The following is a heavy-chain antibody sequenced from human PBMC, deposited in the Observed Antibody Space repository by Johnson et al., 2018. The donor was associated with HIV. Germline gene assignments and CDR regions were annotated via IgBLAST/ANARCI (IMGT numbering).Heavy chain of an antibody. CDR1: GFIFSNNW. CDR3: ARHNAFDI. CDR2: IKQDGSEK. Sequence: MMLVESGGGLVRPGGSLRLSCAASGFIFSNNWMTWVRQAPGKGLEWVATIKQDGSEKYYVDSLKGRFSISRDNAKNSLYLQMNSLRAEDTAVYYCARHNAFDIWGQGTMVTVSS. J-gene: IGHJ3*02. V-gene: IGHV3-7*05.